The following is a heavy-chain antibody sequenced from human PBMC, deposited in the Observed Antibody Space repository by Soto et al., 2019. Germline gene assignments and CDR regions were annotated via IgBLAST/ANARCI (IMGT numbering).Heavy chain of an antibody. CDR3: EMSSVVGVYGAFDI. J-gene: IGHJ3*02. V-gene: IGHV4-31*03. CDR1: GGSISSGGYY. Sequence: QVQLQESGPGLVKPSQTLSLTCTVSGGSISSGGYYWSWIRQHPGKGLEWIGYIYYSGSTYYNPSLKGRVTLSVDTSKVHSCRKRSSVTVAVTVVEYCEMSSVVGVYGAFDIWGQGTMVTVSS. CDR2: IYYSGST. D-gene: IGHD2-15*01.